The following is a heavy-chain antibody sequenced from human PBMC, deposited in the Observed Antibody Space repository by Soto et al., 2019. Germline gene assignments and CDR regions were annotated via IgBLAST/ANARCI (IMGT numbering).Heavy chain of an antibody. CDR3: ARDIGYYYDSSGYYLDAFDI. CDR1: GYTFTGYY. Sequence: ASVKVSCKASGYTFTGYYMHWVRQAPGQGPEWMGWINPNSGGTNYAQKFQGRVTMTRDTSISTAYMELSRLRSDDTAVYYYARDIGYYYDSSGYYLDAFDIWGQGTMVTVSS. J-gene: IGHJ3*02. V-gene: IGHV1-2*02. CDR2: INPNSGGT. D-gene: IGHD3-22*01.